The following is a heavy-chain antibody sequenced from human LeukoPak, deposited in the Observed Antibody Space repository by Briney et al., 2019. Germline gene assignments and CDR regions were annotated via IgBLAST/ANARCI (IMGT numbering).Heavy chain of an antibody. CDR1: GFTFSSYA. CDR2: ISGSGGST. CDR3: ANLKRPVVVVAANGFDY. V-gene: IGHV3-23*01. Sequence: GGSLRLSCAASGFTFSSYAMSWVRQAPGKGLEWVSAISGSGGSTYHADSVKGRFTISRDNSKNTLYLQMNSLRAEDTAVYYCANLKRPVVVVAANGFDYWGQGTLVTVSS. J-gene: IGHJ4*02. D-gene: IGHD2-15*01.